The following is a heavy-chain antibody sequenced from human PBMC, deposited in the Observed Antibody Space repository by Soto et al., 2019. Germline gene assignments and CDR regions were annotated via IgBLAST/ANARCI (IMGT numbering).Heavy chain of an antibody. CDR3: ARDIPSYDFWSGYSD. J-gene: IGHJ4*02. Sequence: GGSLRLSCAASGFTFSSYSMNWVRQAPGKGLEWVSSISSSSSYIYYADSVKGRFTISRDNAKNSLYLQMNSLRAEDTAVYYCARDIPSYDFWSGYSDWGQGTLVTVSS. CDR1: GFTFSSYS. D-gene: IGHD3-3*01. CDR2: ISSSSSYI. V-gene: IGHV3-21*01.